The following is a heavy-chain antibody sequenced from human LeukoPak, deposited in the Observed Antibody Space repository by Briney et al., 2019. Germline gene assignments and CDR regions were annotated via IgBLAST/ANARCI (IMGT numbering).Heavy chain of an antibody. CDR2: ISAYNGNT. V-gene: IGHV1-18*01. CDR3: ARDSYYDDSSCYLGY. Sequence: ASVKVSCKASGYTFTSYGISWVRQAPGQGGEWMGGISAYNGNTNYAQNLQGRVTMTTDTSTSTAYMELRSLRSDDTAVYYCARDSYYDDSSCYLGYWGQGTLVTVSS. CDR1: GYTFTSYG. D-gene: IGHD3-22*01. J-gene: IGHJ4*02.